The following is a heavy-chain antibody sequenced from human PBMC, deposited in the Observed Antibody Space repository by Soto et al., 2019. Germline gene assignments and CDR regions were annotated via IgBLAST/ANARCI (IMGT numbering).Heavy chain of an antibody. CDR1: GYTFTSYG. CDR2: ISAYNGNT. CDR3: ARGGRYYYGSGSYIWFDP. J-gene: IGHJ5*02. D-gene: IGHD3-10*01. Sequence: GASVKVSCKASGYTFTSYGISWVRQASGQGLEWMGWISAYNGNTNYAQKLQGRVTMTTDTSTSTAYMELRSLRSDDTAVYYCARGGRYYYGSGSYIWFDPWGQGTLVTVSS. V-gene: IGHV1-18*04.